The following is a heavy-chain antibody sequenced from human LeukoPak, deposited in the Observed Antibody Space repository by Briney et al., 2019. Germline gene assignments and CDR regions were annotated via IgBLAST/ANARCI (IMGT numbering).Heavy chain of an antibody. CDR3: ARGLLPDY. V-gene: IGHV4-34*01. Sequence: SETLSLTCAVYGGSFSGYYWSWIRQPPGKGLEWIGEINHSGSTNYNPSLKSRVTISVDTSKNQFSLKLSSVTAADTAVYYCARGLLPDYWGQGTLVTVSS. J-gene: IGHJ4*02. CDR1: GGSFSGYY. D-gene: IGHD2-15*01. CDR2: INHSGST.